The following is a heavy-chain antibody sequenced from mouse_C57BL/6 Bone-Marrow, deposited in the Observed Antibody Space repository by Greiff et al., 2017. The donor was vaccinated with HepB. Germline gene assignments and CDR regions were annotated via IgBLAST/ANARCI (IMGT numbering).Heavy chain of an antibody. Sequence: EVQLQESGPGLVKPSQSLSLTCSVTGYSITSGYYWNWIRQFPGNKLEWMGYISYDGSNNYNPSLKNRISITRDTSKNQLFLKLNSVTTEDTATYYCAREGDYDGAWFAYWGQGTLVTVSA. D-gene: IGHD2-4*01. CDR2: ISYDGSN. J-gene: IGHJ3*01. CDR3: AREGDYDGAWFAY. CDR1: GYSITSGYY. V-gene: IGHV3-6*01.